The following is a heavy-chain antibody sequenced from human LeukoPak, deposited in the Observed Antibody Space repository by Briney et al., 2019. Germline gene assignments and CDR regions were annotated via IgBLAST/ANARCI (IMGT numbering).Heavy chain of an antibody. V-gene: IGHV4-38-2*01. CDR1: GYSISSGYY. Sequence: PSETLSLTCAVSGYSISSGYYWGWIRQPPGKGLEWIGSIYHSGSTYYNPSLKSRVTISVDTSKNQFSLKLSSVTAADTAVYYCARGPYSSGWYGGGHWFDPWGQGTLVTVSS. CDR2: IYHSGST. J-gene: IGHJ5*02. CDR3: ARGPYSSGWYGGGHWFDP. D-gene: IGHD6-19*01.